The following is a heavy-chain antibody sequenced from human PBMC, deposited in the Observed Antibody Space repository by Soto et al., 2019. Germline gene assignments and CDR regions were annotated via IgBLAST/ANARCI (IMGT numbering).Heavy chain of an antibody. CDR2: ISAYNGNT. CDR1: GYTFTSYG. CDR3: ARDSGGDYYYYGMDV. J-gene: IGHJ6*02. Sequence: QVQLVQSGAEVKKPGASVKVSCKASGYTFTSYGISWVRQAPGQGLEWMGWISAYNGNTNYAQKLQGRVTMTTDTSTSTGYMELRSLRSDDTAVYYCARDSGGDYYYYGMDVWGQGTTVTVSS. D-gene: IGHD3-16*01. V-gene: IGHV1-18*01.